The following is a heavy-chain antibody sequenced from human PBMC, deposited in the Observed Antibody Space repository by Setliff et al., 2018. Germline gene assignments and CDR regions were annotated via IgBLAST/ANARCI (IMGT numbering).Heavy chain of an antibody. D-gene: IGHD2-21*02. CDR3: ARVRPCGGDCSTGVGGPYYFDH. V-gene: IGHV1-18*01. CDR1: GYTFNSYG. CDR2: ISCYDGNT. J-gene: IGHJ4*02. Sequence: ASVKVSCKASGYTFNSYGISWVRQAPGQGLEWMGWISCYDGNTRYARKIQGRVTMTTDTSTTTAYMELRSLTSDDTAVYYCARVRPCGGDCSTGVGGPYYFDHWGQGT.